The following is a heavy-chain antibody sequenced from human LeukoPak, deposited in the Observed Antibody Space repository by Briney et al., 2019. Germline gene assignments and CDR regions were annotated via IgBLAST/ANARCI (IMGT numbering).Heavy chain of an antibody. V-gene: IGHV3-30*18. J-gene: IGHJ4*02. CDR1: GFTFSSYG. CDR2: ISYDGSNK. D-gene: IGHD1-26*01. CDR3: AKERYNGSYWTYYFDY. Sequence: GGSLRLSCAASGFTFSSYGMHWVRQAPGKGLEWVAVISYDGSNKYYADSVRGRFTISRDNSKNTLYLQMNSLRAEDTAVYYCAKERYNGSYWTYYFDYWGQGTLVTVSS.